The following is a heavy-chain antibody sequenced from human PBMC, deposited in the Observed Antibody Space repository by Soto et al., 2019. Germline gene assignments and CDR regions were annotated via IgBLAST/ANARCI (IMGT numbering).Heavy chain of an antibody. V-gene: IGHV4-59*01. J-gene: IGHJ6*02. CDR1: GGSISSYY. CDR2: IYYSGST. CDR3: ANLGQMADLRYSYYYYGMDV. Sequence: SETLSLTCTVSGGSISSYYWSWIRQPPGKGLEWIGYIYYSGSTNYNPSLKSRVTISVDTSKNQFSLKLSAVTAADTAVYYCANLGQMADLRYSYYYYGMDVWGQGTTVTVSS. D-gene: IGHD2-8*01.